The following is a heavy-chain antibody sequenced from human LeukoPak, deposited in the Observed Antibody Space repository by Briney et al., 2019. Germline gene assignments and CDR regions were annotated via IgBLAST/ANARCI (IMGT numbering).Heavy chain of an antibody. CDR3: ARDLASSGYYWD. CDR1: GYIFTNYY. J-gene: IGHJ4*02. CDR2: INPSGGST. D-gene: IGHD3-22*01. Sequence: GASVKVSCKASGYIFTNYYMHWVRQAPGQGLEWMGIINPSGGSTSYAQKFQGTVTMTRDTSTSTVYMELSSLRSEDTAVYFCARDLASSGYYWDWGQGTLVTVSS. V-gene: IGHV1-46*01.